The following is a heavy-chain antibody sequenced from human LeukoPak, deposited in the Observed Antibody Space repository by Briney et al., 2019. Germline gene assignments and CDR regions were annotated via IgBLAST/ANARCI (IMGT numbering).Heavy chain of an antibody. D-gene: IGHD3-22*01. J-gene: IGHJ4*02. Sequence: PGGSLRLSCAASGFTFSSYAMSWVRQAPGRGLEWVSAISGSGGSTYYADSVRGRFTISRDNSKNTLYLQMNSLRAEDTAVYYCAKDLAYYDSSGPGEYWGQGTLVTVSS. CDR3: AKDLAYYDSSGPGEY. CDR2: ISGSGGST. CDR1: GFTFSSYA. V-gene: IGHV3-23*01.